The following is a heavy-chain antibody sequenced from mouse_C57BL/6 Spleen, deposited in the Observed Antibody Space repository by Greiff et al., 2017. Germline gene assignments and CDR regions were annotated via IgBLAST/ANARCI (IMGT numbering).Heavy chain of an antibody. CDR3: ARNYGNYEEGYYFDY. J-gene: IGHJ2*01. Sequence: VKLMESGPELVKPGASVKISCKASGYAFSSSWMNWVKQRPGKGLEWIGRIYPGDGDTNYNGKFKGKATLTADKSSSTAYMQLSSLTSEDSAVYFCARNYGNYEEGYYFDYWGQGTTLTVSS. CDR2: IYPGDGDT. V-gene: IGHV1-82*01. CDR1: GYAFSSSW. D-gene: IGHD2-1*01.